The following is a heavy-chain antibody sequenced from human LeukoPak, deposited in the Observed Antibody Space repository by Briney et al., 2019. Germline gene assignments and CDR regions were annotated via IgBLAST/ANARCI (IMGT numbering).Heavy chain of an antibody. D-gene: IGHD6-19*01. J-gene: IGHJ4*02. Sequence: KPSETLPLTCAVSGGSTSSSNWWSWVRQPPGKGLEWIGEIYHSGSTNYNPSLKSRVTISVDKSKNQFSLKLSSVTAADTAVYYCARGGWLVRPSGFDYWGQGTLVTVSS. V-gene: IGHV4-4*02. CDR3: ARGGWLVRPSGFDY. CDR2: IYHSGST. CDR1: GGSTSSSNW.